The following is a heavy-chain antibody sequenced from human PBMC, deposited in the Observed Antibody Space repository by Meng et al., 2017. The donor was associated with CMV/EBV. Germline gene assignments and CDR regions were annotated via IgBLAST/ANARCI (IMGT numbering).Heavy chain of an antibody. J-gene: IGHJ5*02. CDR3: ARDRVKAAGQIWATNWFDP. V-gene: IGHV1-69*10. CDR2: IIPILGIA. CDR1: GGTFSSYA. Sequence: SVKVSCKASGGTFSSYAISWVRQAPGQGLEWMGGIIPILGIANYAQKFQGRVTITTDESTSTAYMELSSLRSEDTAVYYCARDRVKAAGQIWATNWFDPWGQGTLVTVSS. D-gene: IGHD6-13*01.